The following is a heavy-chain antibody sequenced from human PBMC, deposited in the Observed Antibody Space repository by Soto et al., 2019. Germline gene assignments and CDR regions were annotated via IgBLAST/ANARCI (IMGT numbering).Heavy chain of an antibody. J-gene: IGHJ6*02. CDR1: GYSIGNTYY. CDR2: FFRSGTT. Sequence: SETLSLTCEVSGYSIGNTYYWAWIRQSPGKGLEWIGSFFRSGTTNYSPSLESRVTMSVDTSKNQFSLKLTSVTAADTAVYYCGRDLIGRHVTDVWGQGTTVTVSS. CDR3: GRDLIGRHVTDV. V-gene: IGHV4-38-2*02. D-gene: IGHD2-15*01.